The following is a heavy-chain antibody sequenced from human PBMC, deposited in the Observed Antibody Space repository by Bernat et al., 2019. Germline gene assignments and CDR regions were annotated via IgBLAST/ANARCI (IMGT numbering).Heavy chain of an antibody. J-gene: IGHJ4*02. Sequence: QLQLQESGPGLVKPSETLSLTCTVSGGSISSSSYYWGWIRQPPGKGLEWIGYIYYSGSTNYNPSLKSRVTISVDTSKNQFSLKLSSVTAADTAVYYCAARGYSGSILLDYWGQGTLVTVSS. CDR1: GGSISSSSYY. V-gene: IGHV4-61*05. CDR3: AARGYSGSILLDY. D-gene: IGHD1-26*01. CDR2: IYYSGST.